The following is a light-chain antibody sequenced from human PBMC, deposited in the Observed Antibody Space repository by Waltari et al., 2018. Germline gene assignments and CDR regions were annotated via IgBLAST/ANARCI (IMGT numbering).Light chain of an antibody. CDR1: SSDVGAYNH. Sequence: QSALTQPPSASGSPGQSVTISCTGTSSDVGAYNHVSWYQQPPGKAPKLMIYEVRQRPSGVPDRFSGSKAGNTASLTVSGLLAEDEADYYCISYAGSTVIVGGGTKLTVL. J-gene: IGLJ2*01. CDR2: EVR. V-gene: IGLV2-8*01. CDR3: ISYAGSTVI.